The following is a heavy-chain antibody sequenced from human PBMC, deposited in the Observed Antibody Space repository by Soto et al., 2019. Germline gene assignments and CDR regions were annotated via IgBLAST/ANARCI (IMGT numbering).Heavy chain of an antibody. CDR1: GFTFDDYA. J-gene: IGHJ3*02. Sequence: EVQLVESGGGLVQPGRSLRLSCAASGFTFDDYAMHWVRQAPGKGPEWVSGITWNSGSRGYAESVKGRFTITRDNAKNSLYLRMNSMRTEDTALYYCANSKGDPEILKTTVPTFWGPFPIWGQGTMVTVSS. CDR2: ITWNSGSR. D-gene: IGHD4-4*01. CDR3: ANSKGDPEILKTTVPTFWGPFPI. V-gene: IGHV3-9*01.